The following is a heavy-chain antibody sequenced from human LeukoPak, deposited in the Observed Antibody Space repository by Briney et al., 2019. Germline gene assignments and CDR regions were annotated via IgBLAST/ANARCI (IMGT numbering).Heavy chain of an antibody. Sequence: GASVKVSCKASGYTFTGYYMHWVRQAPGQGLEWMGRINPNSGGTNYAQKFQGRVTMTRDTSISTAYMELSRLRSDDTAVYYCVTYDILTGYSPGFDYWGQGTLVTVSS. D-gene: IGHD3-9*01. J-gene: IGHJ4*02. CDR3: VTYDILTGYSPGFDY. V-gene: IGHV1-2*06. CDR2: INPNSGGT. CDR1: GYTFTGYY.